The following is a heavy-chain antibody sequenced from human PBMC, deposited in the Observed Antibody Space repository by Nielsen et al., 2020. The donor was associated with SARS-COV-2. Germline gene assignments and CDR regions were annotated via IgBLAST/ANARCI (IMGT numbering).Heavy chain of an antibody. CDR1: GFTFDDYA. CDR2: ISWNSGSI. Sequence: GGSLRLSCTASGFTFDDYAMHWVRQAPGKGLEWVSGISWNSGSIGYADSVKGRFTISRDNAKNSLYLQMNSLRAEDTALYYCAKDQDGSGSYNYWGQGTLVTVSS. D-gene: IGHD3-10*01. CDR3: AKDQDGSGSYNY. V-gene: IGHV3-9*01. J-gene: IGHJ4*02.